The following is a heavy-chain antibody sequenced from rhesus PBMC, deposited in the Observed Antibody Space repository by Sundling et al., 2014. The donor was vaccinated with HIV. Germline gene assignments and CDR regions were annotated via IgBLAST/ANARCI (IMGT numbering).Heavy chain of an antibody. Sequence: QVQLVQSGAEVKKPGASVKLSCKASGYTFTSYSIHWVRQAPGQGLEWMGWINPSNTYTGYAQKFQGRVTMTRDTSTSTAYMELSSLRSQDTAVYYCARGLRYCSGGVCYVAGDSGLDSWGQGVVVTVSS. CDR3: ARGLRYCSGGVCYVAGDSGLDS. D-gene: IGHD2-8*01. J-gene: IGHJ6*01. CDR1: GYTFTSYS. CDR2: INPSNTYT. V-gene: IGHV1-200*01.